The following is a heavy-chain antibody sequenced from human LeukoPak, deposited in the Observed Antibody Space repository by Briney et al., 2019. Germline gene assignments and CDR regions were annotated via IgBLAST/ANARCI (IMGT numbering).Heavy chain of an antibody. J-gene: IGHJ4*02. V-gene: IGHV3-11*03. CDR3: ARTMVRGVIADY. CDR2: ISSSSSYT. CDR1: GFTFSDYY. Sequence: GGSLRPSCAASGFTFSDYYMSWIRQAPGKGLEWVSYISSSSSYTNYADPVKGRFTISRDNAKNSLYLQMNSLRAEDTAVYYCARTMVRGVIADYWGQGTLVTVSS. D-gene: IGHD3-10*01.